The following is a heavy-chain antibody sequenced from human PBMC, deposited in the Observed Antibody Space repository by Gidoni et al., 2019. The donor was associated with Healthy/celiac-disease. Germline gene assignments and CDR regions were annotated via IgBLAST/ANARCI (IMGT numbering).Heavy chain of an antibody. CDR1: GGSFSGYY. Sequence: QVQLQQWGAGLLKPSETLSLTCAVYGGSFSGYYWSWLRQPPGKGLEWIGELNHRGSTNYNPSLKSRVTISVDTSKNQFSLKLSSVTAADTAVYYWASRDGYCSSTSCPGLDYWGQGTLVTVSS. J-gene: IGHJ4*02. CDR3: ASRDGYCSSTSCPGLDY. V-gene: IGHV4-34*01. CDR2: LNHRGST. D-gene: IGHD2-2*03.